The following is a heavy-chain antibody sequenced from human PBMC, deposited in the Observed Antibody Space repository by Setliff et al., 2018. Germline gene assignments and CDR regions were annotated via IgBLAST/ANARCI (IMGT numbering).Heavy chain of an antibody. CDR2: IWNDGSTK. Sequence: GGSLRLSCVASGFTFSNYGMHWVRQAPGKGLEWVALIWNDGSTKFYGDTVKGRFTISRDNSENTLYLQMNSLRAEDTAVYYCARNWATAQHYYYGMDVWGQGTTVTVSS. CDR3: ARNWATAQHYYYGMDV. CDR1: GFTFSNYG. J-gene: IGHJ6*02. D-gene: IGHD2-21*02. V-gene: IGHV3-33*01.